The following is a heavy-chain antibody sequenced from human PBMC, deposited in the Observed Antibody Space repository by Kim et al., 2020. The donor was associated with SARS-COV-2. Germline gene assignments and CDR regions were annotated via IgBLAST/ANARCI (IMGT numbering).Heavy chain of an antibody. CDR3: VRDQECLQTTCFRAFVY. Sequence: GGSLRLSCAVSGFTFDSSAVHWVRQTPGKGLEWVAMISSDGTSDSYADSVRGRFIISRDNSKNTLYLHLNGLRSEDTAIYHCVRDQECLQTTCFRAFVYWGQGTLVTVSS. CDR1: GFTFDSSA. V-gene: IGHV3-30-3*01. D-gene: IGHD1-1*01. J-gene: IGHJ4*02. CDR2: ISSDGTSD.